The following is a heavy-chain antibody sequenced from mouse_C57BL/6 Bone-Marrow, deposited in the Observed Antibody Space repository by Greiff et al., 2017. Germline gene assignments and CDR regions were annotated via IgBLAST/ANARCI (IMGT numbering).Heavy chain of an antibody. D-gene: IGHD1-1*01. V-gene: IGHV1-82*01. Sequence: QVQLQQPGPELVKPGASVKISCKASGYAFSSSWMNWVKQRPGKGLEWIGRIYPGDGDTNYNGKFKGKATLTADKSSSTAYMQLSSLTSEDSAVYFCASLYYYGSSYPWFAYWGQGTLVTVSA. CDR1: GYAFSSSW. CDR3: ASLYYYGSSYPWFAY. J-gene: IGHJ3*01. CDR2: IYPGDGDT.